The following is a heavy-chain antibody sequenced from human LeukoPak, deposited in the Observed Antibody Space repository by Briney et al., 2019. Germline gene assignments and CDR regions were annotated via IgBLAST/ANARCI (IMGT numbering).Heavy chain of an antibody. V-gene: IGHV1-2*06. CDR3: ARDRYGSGIGWFDP. CDR2: INPNSGGT. CDR1: GYTFTGYY. D-gene: IGHD3-10*01. Sequence: ASXKVSCXASGYTFTGYYMHWVRQAPGQGLEWMGRINPNSGGTNYAQKFQGRVTMTRDTSISTAYMELSRLRSDDTAVYYCARDRYGSGIGWFDPWGQGTLVTVSS. J-gene: IGHJ5*02.